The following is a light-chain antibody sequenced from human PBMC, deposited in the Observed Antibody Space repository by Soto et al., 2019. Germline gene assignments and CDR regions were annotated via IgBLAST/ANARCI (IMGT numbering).Light chain of an antibody. Sequence: DIQMTQSPSSVSASVGDRVTITCRTSQGISTWLAWYQQKPGKAPKLLIYGASSLQSGVPSRFSGSGSGTDFTLTINTLQPEDFATYYCQQGNNFPRTFGQGTKVETK. V-gene: IGKV1-12*01. CDR1: QGISTW. CDR3: QQGNNFPRT. CDR2: GAS. J-gene: IGKJ1*01.